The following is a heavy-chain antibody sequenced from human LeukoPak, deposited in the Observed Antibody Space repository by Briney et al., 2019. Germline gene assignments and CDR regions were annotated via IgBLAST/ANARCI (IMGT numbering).Heavy chain of an antibody. CDR3: AKIGTPD. CDR1: GGTFSTYA. V-gene: IGHV1-69*04. D-gene: IGHD1-14*01. J-gene: IGHJ4*02. Sequence: ASVKVSCKVSGGTFSTYAISWVRQAPGQGLEWMGRIIPILNITNYAQKFQDRVTFAADKSTNTAYMAVDSVTSDDTAVYYCAKIGTPDWGQGTLVTVSS. CDR2: IIPILNIT.